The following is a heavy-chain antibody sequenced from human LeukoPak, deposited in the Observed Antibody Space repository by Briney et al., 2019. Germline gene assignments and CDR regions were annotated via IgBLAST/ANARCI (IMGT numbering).Heavy chain of an antibody. Sequence: SETLSLTCTVSGGSVSSGSYYWSWIRQPPGKGLEWIGYIYYSGRPNYNPSLKSRVTISVDTSKNQFSLKLNSVTAADTAVYYCARGRLLLDFDYWGQGTLVTVSS. CDR2: IYYSGRP. J-gene: IGHJ4*02. CDR1: GGSVSSGSYY. D-gene: IGHD1-26*01. CDR3: ARGRLLLDFDY. V-gene: IGHV4-61*01.